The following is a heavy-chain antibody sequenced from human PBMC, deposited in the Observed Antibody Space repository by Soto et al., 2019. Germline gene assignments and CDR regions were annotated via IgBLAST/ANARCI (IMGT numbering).Heavy chain of an antibody. CDR2: ISWNGGNI. V-gene: IGHV3-9*01. CDR3: VKAGVRDLIVEVPVYFDN. D-gene: IGHD2-21*01. Sequence: EVQLVESGGGLVQPGRSLRLSCAASGFIFDNSGMHWVRQAPGKGLEWVSGISWNGGNIGYADSVRGRFSISRDNAEDSLFLQMDSLRPDDTAFYYCVKAGVRDLIVEVPVYFDNWGQGTLVTVSS. CDR1: GFIFDNSG. J-gene: IGHJ4*02.